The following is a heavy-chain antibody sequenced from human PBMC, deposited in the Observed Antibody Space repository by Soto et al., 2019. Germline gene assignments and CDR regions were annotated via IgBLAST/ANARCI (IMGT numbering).Heavy chain of an antibody. D-gene: IGHD3-16*01. CDR1: GFTFSSYA. CDR3: ARAGAGGVQIYYYYYGMDV. Sequence: QVQLVESGGGVVQPGRSLRLSCAASGFTFSSYAMHWVRQAPGKGLEWVAVISYDGSNKYYADSVKGRFTISRDNSKNTLYLQMNSLRAEDTAVYYCARAGAGGVQIYYYYYGMDVWGQGTTVTVSS. CDR2: ISYDGSNK. J-gene: IGHJ6*02. V-gene: IGHV3-30-3*01.